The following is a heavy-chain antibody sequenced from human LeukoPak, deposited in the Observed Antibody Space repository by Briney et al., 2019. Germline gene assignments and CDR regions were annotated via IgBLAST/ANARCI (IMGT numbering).Heavy chain of an antibody. CDR2: ISASNGNT. CDR3: ARDPAGAAAGTQH. D-gene: IGHD6-13*01. CDR1: GYTFTRYG. V-gene: IGHV1-18*01. J-gene: IGHJ1*01. Sequence: ASVRVSCKASGYTFTRYGISWVRQAPGQGLQWLGWISASNGNTNYAQKFRDRVTMSTDTSTGTAYLDVRSLTSDDTAVYYCARDPAGAAAGTQHWGQGTLVTVSS.